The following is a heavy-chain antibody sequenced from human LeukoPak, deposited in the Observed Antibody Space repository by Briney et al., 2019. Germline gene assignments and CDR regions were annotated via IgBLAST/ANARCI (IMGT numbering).Heavy chain of an antibody. CDR2: IKQDGSEK. J-gene: IGHJ6*02. Sequence: PGGSLRLSCAASGFTFSSYGMHWVRQAPGKGLEWVANIKQDGSEKYYVDSVKGRFTISRDNAKNSLYLQMNSLRAEDTAVYYCARGSVPAAKYYYYYYGMDVWGQGTTVTVSS. CDR1: GFTFSSYG. D-gene: IGHD2-2*01. V-gene: IGHV3-7*01. CDR3: ARGSVPAAKYYYYYYGMDV.